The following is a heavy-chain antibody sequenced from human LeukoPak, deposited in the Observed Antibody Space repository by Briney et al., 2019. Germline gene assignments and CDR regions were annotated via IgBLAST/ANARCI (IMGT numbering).Heavy chain of an antibody. J-gene: IGHJ4*02. V-gene: IGHV4-34*01. D-gene: IGHD1-26*01. CDR3: ARVYWSKKVGATNADY. Sequence: SETLSLTCAVYGGSFSGYYWSWIRQPPGKGLEWIGEINQSGSTNYNPSPKSRVTISVDTSKNQFSLKLSSVAAADTAVYYCARVYWSKKVGATNADYWGQGTLVTVSS. CDR2: INQSGST. CDR1: GGSFSGYY.